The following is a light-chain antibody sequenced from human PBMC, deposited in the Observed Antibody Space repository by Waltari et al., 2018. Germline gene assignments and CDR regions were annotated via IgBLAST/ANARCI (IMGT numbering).Light chain of an antibody. Sequence: TQSPSSLSASVGDRVTITCRASQTIATYLNWYQQKPGKAPNLLISGASDLQSGVPSRFSGGGSGTDFSLTISSLQPEDFATYYCQQSYDTVLTFGGGTRVEIK. V-gene: IGKV1-39*01. CDR3: QQSYDTVLT. J-gene: IGKJ4*01. CDR1: QTIATY. CDR2: GAS.